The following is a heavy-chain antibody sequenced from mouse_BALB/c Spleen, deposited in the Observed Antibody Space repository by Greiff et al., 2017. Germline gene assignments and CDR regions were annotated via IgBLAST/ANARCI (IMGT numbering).Heavy chain of an antibody. CDR3: ARGYDGGYYAMDY. D-gene: IGHD2-3*01. Sequence: DVKLQESGPSLVKPSQTLSLTCSVTGDSITSGYWNWIRKFPGNKLEYMGYISYSGSTYYNPSLKSRISITRDTSKNQYYLQLNSVTTEDTATYYCARGYDGGYYAMDYWGQGTSVTVSS. CDR1: GDSITSGY. J-gene: IGHJ4*01. CDR2: ISYSGST. V-gene: IGHV3-8*02.